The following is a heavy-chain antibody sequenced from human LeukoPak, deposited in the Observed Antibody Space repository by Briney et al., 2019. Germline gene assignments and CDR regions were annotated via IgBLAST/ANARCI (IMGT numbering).Heavy chain of an antibody. V-gene: IGHV4-4*07. D-gene: IGHD3-22*01. Sequence: PSETLSLTCTVSGGSISSYYWSWIRQPAGKGLEWIGRIYTSGSTNYNPSLKSRVTMSVDTSKNQFSLKLSSVTAADTAVYYCARLRGYYENNAPRGYFDYWGQGTLVTVSS. CDR1: GGSISSYY. J-gene: IGHJ4*02. CDR2: IYTSGST. CDR3: ARLRGYYENNAPRGYFDY.